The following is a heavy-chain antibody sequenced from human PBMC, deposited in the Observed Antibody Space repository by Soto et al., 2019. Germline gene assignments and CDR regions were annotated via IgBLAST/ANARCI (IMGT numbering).Heavy chain of an antibody. CDR1: GFTFSSYW. J-gene: IGHJ6*02. CDR3: AREGEGVLRYFDWFGTPDYYYGMDV. CDR2: INSDGSST. D-gene: IGHD3-9*01. V-gene: IGHV3-74*01. Sequence: GSLRLSCAASGFTFSSYWMHWVRQAPGKGLVWVSRINSDGSSTSYADSVKGRFTISRDNAKNTLYLQMNSLRAEDTAVYYCAREGEGVLRYFDWFGTPDYYYGMDVWGQGTTVTVSS.